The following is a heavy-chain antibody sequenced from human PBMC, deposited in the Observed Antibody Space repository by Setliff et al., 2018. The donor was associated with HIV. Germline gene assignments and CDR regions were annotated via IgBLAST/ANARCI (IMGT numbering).Heavy chain of an antibody. J-gene: IGHJ3*02. CDR3: ARGRGIYGSGALEAYDI. V-gene: IGHV1-18*04. Sequence: GASVKVSCKASGYTFINYYIHWVRQATGQGLEWMGWISGYGNRKYAQKFEGRLTVTTDTSTSTAYMELRTLRSADTAVYFCARGRGIYGSGALEAYDIWGQGTMVTVSS. CDR2: ISGYGNR. CDR1: GYTFINYY. D-gene: IGHD3-10*01.